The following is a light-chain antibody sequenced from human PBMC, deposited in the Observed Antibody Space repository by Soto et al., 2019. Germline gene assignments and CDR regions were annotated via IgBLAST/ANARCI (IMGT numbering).Light chain of an antibody. V-gene: IGKV3-15*01. Sequence: ETVMTQSPEPLSVPPGERVTLSCRASQSVRNNLAWYQQKSGKAPRLLIYSASTRATGIPARFSGSGSGTELTLTISSLQSEDIAVYYCQQYNSWPLTFGGGTKVGIK. CDR3: QQYNSWPLT. J-gene: IGKJ4*01. CDR2: SAS. CDR1: QSVRNN.